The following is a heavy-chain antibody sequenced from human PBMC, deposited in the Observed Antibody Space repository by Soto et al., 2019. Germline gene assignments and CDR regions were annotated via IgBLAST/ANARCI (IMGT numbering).Heavy chain of an antibody. D-gene: IGHD5-12*01. CDR1: GFTFSDHY. J-gene: IGHJ4*02. CDR3: ARIRLVSYDLKYFDY. V-gene: IGHV3-72*01. CDR2: IRNKANRYST. Sequence: EVQLVESGGGLVQPGGSLRLSCAASGFTFSDHYVDWVRQAPGKGLEWVARIRNKANRYSTEYAASAKGRFTISRDDSKNLGYLQMSSLKTEDTAVYYCARIRLVSYDLKYFDYWGQGILVTVYS.